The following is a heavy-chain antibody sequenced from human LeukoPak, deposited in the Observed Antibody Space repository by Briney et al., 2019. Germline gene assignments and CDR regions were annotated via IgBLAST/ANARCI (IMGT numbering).Heavy chain of an antibody. J-gene: IGHJ5*02. CDR2: ISYSGST. Sequence: SETLSLTCTGSGGSISSYYWSWIRQPPGKGLERIWYISYSGSTKYNPSLKSRVTMSVDPSKNHFSLNLSSVTAADTAAYYCARRGYCSSNSCYGWFDPWGQGTLVTVSS. V-gene: IGHV4-59*08. CDR1: GGSISSYY. CDR3: ARRGYCSSNSCYGWFDP. D-gene: IGHD2-2*01.